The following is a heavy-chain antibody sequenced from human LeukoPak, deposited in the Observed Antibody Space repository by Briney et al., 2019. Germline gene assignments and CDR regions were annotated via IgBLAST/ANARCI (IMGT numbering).Heavy chain of an antibody. D-gene: IGHD6-13*01. CDR1: GFTFSSYG. J-gene: IGHJ6*03. V-gene: IGHV3-30*02. Sequence: PGGSLRLSCAASGFTFSSYGMHWVRQAPGKGLEWVAFIRYDGSNKYYADSGKGRFTISRDNSKNTMYLHMHSLRAEDTAVYYCAKGYSSSWYIPRGLSHYYSYYMDVWGKGTTVTISS. CDR3: AKGYSSSWYIPRGLSHYYSYYMDV. CDR2: IRYDGSNK.